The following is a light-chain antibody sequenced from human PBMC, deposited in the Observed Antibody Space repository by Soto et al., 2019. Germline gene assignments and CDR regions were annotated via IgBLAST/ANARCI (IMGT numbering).Light chain of an antibody. CDR3: LLAYSGDREV. CDR1: TGAVTSGHY. CDR2: DIS. V-gene: IGLV7-46*01. J-gene: IGLJ2*01. Sequence: QAVVTQEPSLTVSPGGTVTLTCGSSTGAVTSGHYPYWFQQKPGQAPRTLIYDISNKHSCTPARFSGSLLGGKAALTLSGAQPQDEADYYCLLAYSGDREVFGGGTKLTVL.